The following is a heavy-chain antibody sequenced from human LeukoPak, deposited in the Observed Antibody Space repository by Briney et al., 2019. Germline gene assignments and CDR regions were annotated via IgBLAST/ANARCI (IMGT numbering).Heavy chain of an antibody. CDR3: AKDIGSYYDY. J-gene: IGHJ4*02. CDR2: IQYDGSKK. CDR1: GFTFSSYG. Sequence: QPGRSLRLSCAASGFTFSSYGMHWVRQAPGKGLEWVTFIQYDGSKKYYADSVKGRFTISRDNSKNTLYLEMNSLRAEDTAVYYCAKDIGSYYDYWGQGILVTVSS. V-gene: IGHV3-30*02. D-gene: IGHD3-10*01.